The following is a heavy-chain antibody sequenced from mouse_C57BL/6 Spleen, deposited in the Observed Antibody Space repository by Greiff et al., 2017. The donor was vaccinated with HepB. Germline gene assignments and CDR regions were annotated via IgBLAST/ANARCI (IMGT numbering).Heavy chain of an antibody. CDR2: ISSGSSTI. Sequence: DVKLVESGGGLVKPGGSLKLSCAASGFTFSDYGMHWVRQAPEKGLEWVAYISSGSSTIYYADTVKGRFTISRDNAKNTLFLQMTSLRSEDTAMYYCASGLPTIVRGYAMDYWGQGTSVTVSS. D-gene: IGHD2-5*01. CDR3: ASGLPTIVRGYAMDY. CDR1: GFTFSDYG. V-gene: IGHV5-17*01. J-gene: IGHJ4*01.